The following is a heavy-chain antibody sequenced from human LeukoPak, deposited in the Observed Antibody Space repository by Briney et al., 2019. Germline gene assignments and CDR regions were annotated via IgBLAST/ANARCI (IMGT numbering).Heavy chain of an antibody. Sequence: PGGSLRLSCATSGFTFNKFWMTWVRQAPGKGPEWVANIKQDGSEKYYVDSVKGRFTISRDNAKNSLYLQMNSLRAEDTAVYYCARVMHDSSGYYYVVVDYWGQGTLVTVSS. CDR1: GFTFNKFW. D-gene: IGHD3-22*01. V-gene: IGHV3-7*01. J-gene: IGHJ4*02. CDR2: IKQDGSEK. CDR3: ARVMHDSSGYYYVVVDY.